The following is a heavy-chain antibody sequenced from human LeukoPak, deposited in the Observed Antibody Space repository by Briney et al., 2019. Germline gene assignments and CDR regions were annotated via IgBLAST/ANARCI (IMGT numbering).Heavy chain of an antibody. J-gene: IGHJ4*02. CDR1: GFTFSTYA. CDR2: ISYDGNNK. V-gene: IGHV3-30-3*01. CDR3: ARGALFIVVVPTTIDY. Sequence: PGGSLRLSCAASGFTFSTYAKHWVRQAPGKGLEWVAVISYDGNNKYYADSVKGRFTISRDNSKYTLYLQMNSLRAEDTAVYYCARGALFIVVVPTTIDYWGQGTLVTVSS. D-gene: IGHD2-2*01.